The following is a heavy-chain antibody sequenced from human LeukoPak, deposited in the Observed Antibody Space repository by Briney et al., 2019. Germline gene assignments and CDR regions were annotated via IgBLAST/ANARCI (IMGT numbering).Heavy chain of an antibody. V-gene: IGHV1-2*02. CDR3: ARTPPGYYYMDV. CDR2: INPNSGGT. CDR1: GYTFTDYY. Sequence: ASVKVSCKTSGYTFTDYYIHWVRQAPGQGLEWMGWINPNSGGTNYAQKFQGRVTMTRDTSISTAYMELSRLRSDDTAVYYCARTPPGYYYMDVWGKGTTVTVSS. J-gene: IGHJ6*03.